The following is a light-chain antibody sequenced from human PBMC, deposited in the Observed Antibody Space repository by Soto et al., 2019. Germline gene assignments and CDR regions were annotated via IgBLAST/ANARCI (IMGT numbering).Light chain of an antibody. Sequence: EIVLTQSPGTLSLSPGERATLSCRASQSVRSSYLAWYQQRPGQAPRLLIYGASSRATGIPDRVSGSGSGTVFTLTISRLEPEDFAVYYCQQYGTSPWTFGQGTRVELK. CDR3: QQYGTSPWT. CDR2: GAS. CDR1: QSVRSSY. J-gene: IGKJ1*01. V-gene: IGKV3-20*01.